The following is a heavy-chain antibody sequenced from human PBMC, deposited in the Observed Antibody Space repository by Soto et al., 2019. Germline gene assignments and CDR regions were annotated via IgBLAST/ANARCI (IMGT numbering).Heavy chain of an antibody. V-gene: IGHV3-7*05. D-gene: IGHD2-15*01. Sequence: EVQLVESGGGLVQPGGSLRLSCAASGFTFSSYWMSWVRQAPGKGLEWVANIKQDGSEKYYVDSVKGRFTISRDNAKNSLYLQMNSLRAEDPAVYYCARDLEYCSGGSCYPGWYFDRRGRGTLVTVSS. J-gene: IGHJ2*01. CDR1: GFTFSSYW. CDR2: IKQDGSEK. CDR3: ARDLEYCSGGSCYPGWYFDR.